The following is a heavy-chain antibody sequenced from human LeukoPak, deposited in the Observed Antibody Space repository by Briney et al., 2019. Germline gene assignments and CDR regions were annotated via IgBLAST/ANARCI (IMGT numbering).Heavy chain of an antibody. D-gene: IGHD2-21*02. J-gene: IGHJ4*02. CDR3: ARQGRDGYIADY. CDR2: IYYSGST. V-gene: IGHV4-59*08. Sequence: SETLSLTCTISGGSISSYYWSWIRQPPGKGLEWIGYIYYSGSTNYNPSLKSRVTISVDSSKNRFSLKLSSATAADTAVYYCARQGRDGYIADYWGQGTLVTVSS. CDR1: GGSISSYY.